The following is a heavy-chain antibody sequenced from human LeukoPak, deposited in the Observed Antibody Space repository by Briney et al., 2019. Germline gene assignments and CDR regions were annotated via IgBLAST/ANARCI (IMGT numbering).Heavy chain of an antibody. CDR1: GFTFSSYG. Sequence: PGRSLRLSCAASGFTFSSYGMHWVRQAPGKGLEWVAVISYDGSNKYYADSVKGRFTISRDNSKNTLYLQMNSLRAEDTAVYYCARGLGGLRMDVWGQGTTVTVSS. CDR3: ARGLGGLRMDV. D-gene: IGHD2-15*01. CDR2: ISYDGSNK. J-gene: IGHJ6*02. V-gene: IGHV3-30*03.